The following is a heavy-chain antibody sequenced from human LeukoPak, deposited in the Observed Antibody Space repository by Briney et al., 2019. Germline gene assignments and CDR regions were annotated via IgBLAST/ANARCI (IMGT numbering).Heavy chain of an antibody. Sequence: SETLSLTCTVSGGSLSSYYWSWIRQPAGKGLEWTGRIYTSGSTNYNPSLKSRVTMSVDTSKNQFSLKLSSVTAADTAVYYCARPSIAPGPFDIWGQGTMVTVSS. J-gene: IGHJ3*02. CDR2: IYTSGST. CDR1: GGSLSSYY. V-gene: IGHV4-4*07. CDR3: ARPSIAPGPFDI.